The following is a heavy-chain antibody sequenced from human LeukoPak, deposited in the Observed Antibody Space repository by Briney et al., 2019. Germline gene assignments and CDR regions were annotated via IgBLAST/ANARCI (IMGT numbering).Heavy chain of an antibody. CDR3: ARGNVRFLEWSYLDY. V-gene: IGHV1-46*01. CDR2: INPSGGST. CDR1: GYTFTSYY. J-gene: IGHJ4*02. Sequence: GASVKVSCKASGYTFTSYYMHWVRQAPGQGLEWMGIINPSGGSTSYAQKFQGRVTMTRDTSTSTVYMGLSSLRSEDTAVYYCARGNVRFLEWSYLDYWGQGPLVTVSS. D-gene: IGHD3-3*01.